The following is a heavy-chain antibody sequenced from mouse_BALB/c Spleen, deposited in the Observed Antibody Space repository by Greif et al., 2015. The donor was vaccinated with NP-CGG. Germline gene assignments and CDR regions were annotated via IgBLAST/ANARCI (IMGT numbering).Heavy chain of an antibody. V-gene: IGHV2-9*02. CDR3: ARDWLRLAMDY. CDR1: GFPLTSYG. Sequence: QVQLQQSGPGLVAPSQSLSITCTVSGFPLTSYGVHWVRQPPGKGLEWLGVIWAGGSTNYNSALMSRLSISKDNSKSXVFLKMNSLQTDDTAMYYCARDWLRLAMDYWGQGTSVTVSS. J-gene: IGHJ4*01. CDR2: IWAGGST. D-gene: IGHD1-2*01.